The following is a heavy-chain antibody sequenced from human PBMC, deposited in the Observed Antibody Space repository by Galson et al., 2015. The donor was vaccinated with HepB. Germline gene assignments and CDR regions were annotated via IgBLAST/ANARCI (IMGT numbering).Heavy chain of an antibody. J-gene: IGHJ3*02. Sequence: SVKVSCKASGYTFTSYYMHWVRQAPGQGLEWMGIINPSGGSTSYAQKLQGRVTMTRDTSTSTVYMELSRLRSEDTAVYYCARTLAFTGGYYDDSSGYPSPDDAFDIWGQGTIVTVSS. CDR2: INPSGGST. CDR1: GYTFTSYY. D-gene: IGHD3-22*01. CDR3: ARTLAFTGGYYDDSSGYPSPDDAFDI. V-gene: IGHV1-46*04.